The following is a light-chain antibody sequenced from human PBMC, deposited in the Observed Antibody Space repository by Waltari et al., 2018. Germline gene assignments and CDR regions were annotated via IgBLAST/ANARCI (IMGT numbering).Light chain of an antibody. CDR1: QSVSSN. Sequence: EIVMTQSPATLSLSPGERATLSCRASQSVSSNLAWYQQKPGQAPRLLIYGASSRATGIPDRFSGSGSATEFTLTISSLEPEDVAVYYCQQNSNWPLTFGGGTKVEIK. J-gene: IGKJ4*01. V-gene: IGKV3D-15*01. CDR2: GAS. CDR3: QQNSNWPLT.